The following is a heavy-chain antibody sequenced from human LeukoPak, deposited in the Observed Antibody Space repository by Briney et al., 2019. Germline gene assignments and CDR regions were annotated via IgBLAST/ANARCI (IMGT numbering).Heavy chain of an antibody. Sequence: ASVKVSCKASGYTFTGYYMHWVRQAPGQGLEWMGWINPNSGGTNYAQKFQGRVTMTRDTSISTAYMELSRLRSDDTAVYYCARGGKIESYEGRYHFDYWGQGTLVTVSS. CDR2: INPNSGGT. D-gene: IGHD5-18*01. CDR1: GYTFTGYY. V-gene: IGHV1-2*02. J-gene: IGHJ4*02. CDR3: ARGGKIESYEGRYHFDY.